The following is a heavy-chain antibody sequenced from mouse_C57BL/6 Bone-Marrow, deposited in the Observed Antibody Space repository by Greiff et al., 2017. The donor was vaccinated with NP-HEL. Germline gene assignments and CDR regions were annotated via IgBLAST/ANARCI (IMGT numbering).Heavy chain of an antibody. CDR2: ISDGGSYT. Sequence: EVQLVESGGGLVKPGGSLKLSCAASGFTFSSYAMSWVRQTPEKRLEWVATISDGGSYTYYPHNVKGRFTISRDNAKNNQYLQMSHLKSEDTAMYYCAREVVMITARYYAMDYWGQGTSVTVSS. V-gene: IGHV5-4*01. CDR1: GFTFSSYA. D-gene: IGHD2-4*01. J-gene: IGHJ4*01. CDR3: AREVVMITARYYAMDY.